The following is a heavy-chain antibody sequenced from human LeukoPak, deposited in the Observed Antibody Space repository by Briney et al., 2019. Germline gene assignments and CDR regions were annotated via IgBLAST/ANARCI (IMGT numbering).Heavy chain of an antibody. CDR1: GGTCSSYA. CDR2: IIPIFGTA. V-gene: IGHV1-69*05. D-gene: IGHD3-22*01. Sequence: GASVKVSCKASGGTCSSYAISWVRQAPGQGLEWMGGIIPIFGTANYAQKFQGRVTITTDESTSTAYMELSSLRSEDTAVYYCAILTYYYDSSGYYSFDYWGQGTLVTVSS. CDR3: AILTYYYDSSGYYSFDY. J-gene: IGHJ4*02.